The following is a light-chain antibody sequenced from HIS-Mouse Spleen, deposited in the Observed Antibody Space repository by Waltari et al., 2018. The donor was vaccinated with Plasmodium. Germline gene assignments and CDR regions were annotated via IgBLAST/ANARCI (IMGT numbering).Light chain of an antibody. Sequence: IVLTPSPATLHLSPGERPPLPCRASQRVSSYLAWYQQKPGQAPRLLIYDASNRATGIPARFSGSGSGTDFTLTISSLEPEDFAVYYCQQRSNWPSLTFGGGTKVEIK. J-gene: IGKJ4*01. CDR2: DAS. V-gene: IGKV3-11*01. CDR3: QQRSNWPSLT. CDR1: QRVSSY.